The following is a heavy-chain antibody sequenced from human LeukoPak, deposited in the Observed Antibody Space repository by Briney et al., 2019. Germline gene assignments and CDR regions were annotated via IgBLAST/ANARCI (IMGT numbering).Heavy chain of an antibody. D-gene: IGHD4-23*01. CDR2: FDPEDGET. V-gene: IGHV1-24*01. Sequence: ASVKVSCKASGGTFSSYAISWVRQAPGQGLEWMGGFDPEDGETIYAQKFQGRVTMTEDTSTDTAYMGLSSLRSEDTAVYYCATDRVLRWPPRNWGQGTLVTVSS. CDR3: ATDRVLRWPPRN. CDR1: GGTFSSYA. J-gene: IGHJ4*02.